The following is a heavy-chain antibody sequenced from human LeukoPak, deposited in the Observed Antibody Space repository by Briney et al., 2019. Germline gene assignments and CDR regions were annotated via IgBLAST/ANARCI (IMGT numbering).Heavy chain of an antibody. V-gene: IGHV3-23*01. D-gene: IGHD2-15*01. CDR1: GFNFSTYA. Sequence: GGSLRLSCTASGFNFSTYAMNWVRQAPGKGLEWVASVICSGVDTYHSVSVKGRFTVSRDNSKNTLYLQMTSLRAEDTAVYYCAKGAASRCRGALCYPFDCWGQGTLVTVSS. CDR2: VICSGVDT. J-gene: IGHJ4*02. CDR3: AKGAASRCRGALCYPFDC.